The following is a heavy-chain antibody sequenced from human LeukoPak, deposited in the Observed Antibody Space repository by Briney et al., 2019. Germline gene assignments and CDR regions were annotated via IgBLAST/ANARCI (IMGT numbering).Heavy chain of an antibody. J-gene: IGHJ6*03. Sequence: SSETLSLTCTVSGYSIRSGYYWGWIRQPPGKGPEWIGSIFRDGTAYYNPSLKGRVSISVDTSRNQFFLNLRSVTAADTAVYFCARTYCGGDCHFFYYNYYMDVWGKGTTVTVSS. D-gene: IGHD2-21*02. CDR2: IFRDGTA. V-gene: IGHV4-38-2*02. CDR1: GYSIRSGYY. CDR3: ARTYCGGDCHFFYYNYYMDV.